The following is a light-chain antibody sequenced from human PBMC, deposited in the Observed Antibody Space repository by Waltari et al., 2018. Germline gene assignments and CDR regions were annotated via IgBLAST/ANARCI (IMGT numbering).Light chain of an antibody. Sequence: AIRITQSPSSLSASTGDSVTITCRASQSISSYLAWYQQKPGKAPKVLIYAASTLQSGVPSRFSGSRSGTDFTLTISCLQSEDFAIYYCQQYYSSPATFGQGTKVEIK. V-gene: IGKV1-8*01. CDR2: AAS. CDR1: QSISSY. J-gene: IGKJ1*01. CDR3: QQYYSSPAT.